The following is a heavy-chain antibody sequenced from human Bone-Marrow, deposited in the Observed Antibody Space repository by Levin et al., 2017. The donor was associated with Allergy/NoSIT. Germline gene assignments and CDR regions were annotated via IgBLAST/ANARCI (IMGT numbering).Heavy chain of an antibody. CDR2: LYYSGAT. V-gene: IGHV4-39*07. Sequence: SQTLSLTCTVSGGSISSDNYYWGWIRQTPGKGLEWIGSLYYSGATYYNPSLKSRATLALGTSKRHFSLNLASVTAADAAVYYCVRDHGYPNYYDSSAYARRFFDLWGRGALITVSS. J-gene: IGHJ2*01. CDR1: GGSISSDNYY. CDR3: VRDHGYPNYYDSSAYARRFFDL. D-gene: IGHD3-22*01.